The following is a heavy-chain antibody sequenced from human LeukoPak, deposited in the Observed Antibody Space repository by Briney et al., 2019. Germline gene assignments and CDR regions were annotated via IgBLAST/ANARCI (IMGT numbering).Heavy chain of an antibody. CDR2: INDNGRT. V-gene: IGHV4-34*01. J-gene: IGHJ2*01. D-gene: IGHD3-9*01. CDR1: GGSFSGYY. Sequence: SETLSLTCAVYGGSFSGYYWSWIRQPPGKGLEYIGEINDNGRTIYNPSLESRVTTSVDTSKNQVSLNLNSVTAADTALYYCARVAMTGSFDHWYFDLWGRGTLVIVSS. CDR3: ARVAMTGSFDHWYFDL.